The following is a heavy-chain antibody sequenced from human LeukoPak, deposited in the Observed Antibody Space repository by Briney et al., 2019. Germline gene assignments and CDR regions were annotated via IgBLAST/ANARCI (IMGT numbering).Heavy chain of an antibody. Sequence: ASVKVSCKASGYTLTGYYMHWVRQAPGQGLEWMAWINPNSGGTYYAQNFYDRITMTRDTSISTAYMELSRLRSDDTAIYYCARANALYCSSTSCLFDYWGQGTLVTVSS. CDR2: INPNSGGT. D-gene: IGHD2-2*01. V-gene: IGHV1-2*02. CDR1: GYTLTGYY. CDR3: ARANALYCSSTSCLFDY. J-gene: IGHJ4*02.